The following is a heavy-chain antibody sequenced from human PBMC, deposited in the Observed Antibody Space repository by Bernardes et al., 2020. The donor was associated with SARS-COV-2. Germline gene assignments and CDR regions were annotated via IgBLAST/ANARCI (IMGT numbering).Heavy chain of an antibody. Sequence: GGSLRLSCAASGFTFSTYWMSWVRQVPGKGLEWVANIKQDGSEKYYVDSVRGRLTISRDNAKNSLTLQINSLRADDTAVYYCARERGTSGWSPSYYHYYGMDLWGQGTTVTVSS. CDR2: IKQDGSEK. CDR1: GFTFSTYW. D-gene: IGHD6-19*01. CDR3: ARERGTSGWSPSYYHYYGMDL. J-gene: IGHJ6*02. V-gene: IGHV3-7*04.